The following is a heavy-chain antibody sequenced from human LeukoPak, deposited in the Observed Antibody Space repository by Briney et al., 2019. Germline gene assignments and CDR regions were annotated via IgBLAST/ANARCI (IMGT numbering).Heavy chain of an antibody. CDR2: ISASGDAT. Sequence: PRGSLRLSCAASGFTFSAHSMTWVRQAPGKGLEWVSGISASGDATFYADSVKGRFTISRDNSKNTVDLQMNSLRAEDTAVYYCTKWSGYGDSWGQGTLVTVS. D-gene: IGHD5-12*01. J-gene: IGHJ4*02. CDR1: GFTFSAHS. V-gene: IGHV3-23*01. CDR3: TKWSGYGDS.